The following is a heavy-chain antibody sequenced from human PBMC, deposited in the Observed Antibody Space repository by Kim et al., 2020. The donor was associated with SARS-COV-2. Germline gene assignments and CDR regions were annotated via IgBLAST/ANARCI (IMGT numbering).Heavy chain of an antibody. Sequence: ASVKVSCKASGYTFTSYYMHWVRQAPGQGLEWMGIINPSGGSTSYAQKFQGRVTMTRDTSTSTVYMELSSLRSEDTAVYYCASSPPSYGDYGGFQEPYYYYGMDVWGQGTTVTVSS. CDR2: INPSGGST. D-gene: IGHD4-17*01. CDR1: GYTFTSYY. J-gene: IGHJ6*02. CDR3: ASSPPSYGDYGGFQEPYYYYGMDV. V-gene: IGHV1-46*01.